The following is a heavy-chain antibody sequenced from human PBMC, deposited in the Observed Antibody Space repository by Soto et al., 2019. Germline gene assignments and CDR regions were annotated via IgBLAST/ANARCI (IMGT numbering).Heavy chain of an antibody. CDR3: AREDANSYFDY. Sequence: GGSLRLSCAASGFTFSSYGMHWVRQAPGKGLEWVAVIWYDGSNKYYADSVKGRFTISRDNSKNTLYLQMNSLRAEDTAVYYCAREDANSYFDYWGQGTLVTVSS. V-gene: IGHV3-33*01. CDR1: GFTFSSYG. CDR2: IWYDGSNK. J-gene: IGHJ4*02. D-gene: IGHD2-8*01.